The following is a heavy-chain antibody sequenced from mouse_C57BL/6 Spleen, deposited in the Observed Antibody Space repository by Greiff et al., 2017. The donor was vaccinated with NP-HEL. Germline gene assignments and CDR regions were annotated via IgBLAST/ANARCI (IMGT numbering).Heavy chain of an antibody. CDR2: ISSGGSYT. V-gene: IGHV5-6*01. J-gene: IGHJ2*01. D-gene: IGHD1-1*01. Sequence: DVQLQESGGDLVKPGGSLKLSCAASGFTFSSYGMSWVRQTPDKRLEWVATISSGGSYTYYPDSVKGRFTISRDNAKNTLYLQMSSLKSEDTAMYYCAREDYPTVVDYWGQGTTLTVSS. CDR1: GFTFSSYG. CDR3: AREDYPTVVDY.